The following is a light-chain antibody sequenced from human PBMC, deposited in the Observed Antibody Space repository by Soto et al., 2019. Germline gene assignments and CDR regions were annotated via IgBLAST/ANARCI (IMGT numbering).Light chain of an antibody. CDR3: QQYGSSPQT. CDR1: QSVSSSY. V-gene: IGKV3-20*01. J-gene: IGKJ1*01. Sequence: EIVLTQSPGTLSLSPGERATLSCRASQSVSSSYLAWYQQKPGQAPRPLIYGASSRATGIPDRFSGSGSGTDFTLTISRLEPEDFAVYYCQQYGSSPQTFGQGTKVEIK. CDR2: GAS.